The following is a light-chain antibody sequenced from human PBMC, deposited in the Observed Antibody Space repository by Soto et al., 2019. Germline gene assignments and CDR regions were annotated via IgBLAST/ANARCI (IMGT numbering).Light chain of an antibody. Sequence: DLQMTQSPSSLSASEGDRVTITCQSSHDVSRNLNWFQQKPGEAPQLLIYDASNLERVVPSRFSGSGSGTDFTLTISSLQPEDVATYYCQQYNSMLSFGGGTEVEIK. J-gene: IGKJ4*01. CDR3: QQYNSMLS. CDR1: HDVSRN. CDR2: DAS. V-gene: IGKV1-33*01.